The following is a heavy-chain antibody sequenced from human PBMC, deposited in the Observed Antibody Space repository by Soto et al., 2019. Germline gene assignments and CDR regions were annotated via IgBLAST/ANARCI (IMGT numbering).Heavy chain of an antibody. V-gene: IGHV1-18*01. J-gene: IGHJ4*02. Sequence: RASVKVSGLASGYTFTSYGISWVRQAPGQVLEWMGCISAYNGNKNYAQKLQGRFTMTTNTSTSTANMELRSLRSADTAVYYCARGYSGYDFDYWAQGTLVTVSS. CDR3: ARGYSGYDFDY. CDR2: ISAYNGNK. D-gene: IGHD5-12*01. CDR1: GYTFTSYG.